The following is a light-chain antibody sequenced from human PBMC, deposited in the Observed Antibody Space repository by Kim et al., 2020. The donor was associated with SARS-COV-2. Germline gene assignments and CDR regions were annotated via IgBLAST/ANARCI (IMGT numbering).Light chain of an antibody. J-gene: IGKJ4*01. V-gene: IGKV3-11*01. CDR1: HSVDIN. CDR2: DEA. CDR3: QQRTSWPHALT. Sequence: PGEEASLSSRASHSVDINLAWYQQTPGQPRRLLSIDEANRATGVPTRFSGSESGTDFTLTISSLEAEDFAISYCQQRTSWPHALTFGGGTKLEI.